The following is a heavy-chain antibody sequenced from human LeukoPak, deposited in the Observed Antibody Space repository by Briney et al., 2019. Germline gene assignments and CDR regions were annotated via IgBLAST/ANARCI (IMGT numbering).Heavy chain of an antibody. J-gene: IGHJ4*02. CDR3: TTDLVVPAATTLTDY. CDR2: IKSKTDGGTT. CDR1: GFIFSSYT. V-gene: IGHV3-15*01. D-gene: IGHD2-2*01. Sequence: GGSLRLSCAASGFIFSSYTMSWVRQAPGKGLEWVGRIKSKTDGGTTDYAAPVKGRFTISRDDSKNTLYLQMNSLKTEDTAVYYCTTDLVVPAATTLTDYWGQGTLVTVSS.